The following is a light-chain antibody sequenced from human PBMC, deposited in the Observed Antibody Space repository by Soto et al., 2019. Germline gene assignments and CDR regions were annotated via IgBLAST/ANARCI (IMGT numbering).Light chain of an antibody. CDR1: NSDIGVYNY. V-gene: IGLV2-14*01. J-gene: IGLJ3*02. CDR3: SSLTTSSTWV. Sequence: SALTQPASVSGSPGQSITISCTGTNSDIGVYNYVSWYQQQPGKAPKLIIYQVRNRPSGVSNRFSGSKSGNTASLIISGLQAEDEADYYCSSLTTSSTWVFGGGTKLTVL. CDR2: QVR.